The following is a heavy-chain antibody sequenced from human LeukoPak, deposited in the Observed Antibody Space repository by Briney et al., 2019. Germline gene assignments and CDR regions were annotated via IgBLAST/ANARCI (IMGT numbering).Heavy chain of an antibody. CDR2: IDSSTTRI. Sequence: GGSLRLSCAASGFTFRSFSMNWVRQAPGKGLEWVSAIDSSTTRIYYANSVRGRFTISRDNAKNSLDLQMNSLRAEDTAVYYCAKLDIVVVVAAKDYFDYWGQGTLVTVSS. CDR3: AKLDIVVVVAAKDYFDY. CDR1: GFTFRSFS. D-gene: IGHD2-15*01. V-gene: IGHV3-21*01. J-gene: IGHJ4*02.